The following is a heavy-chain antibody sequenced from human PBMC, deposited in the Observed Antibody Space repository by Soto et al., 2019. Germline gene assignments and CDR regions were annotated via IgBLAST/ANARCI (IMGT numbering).Heavy chain of an antibody. CDR3: AKDLGYYDSSGYYVPSYYFDY. D-gene: IGHD3-22*01. J-gene: IGHJ4*02. Sequence: GGSLRLSCAASGFTFSSYAMGWVRQAPGKGLEWVSAISGSGGSTYYADSVKGRFTISRDNSKNTLYLQMNSLRAEDTAVYYCAKDLGYYDSSGYYVPSYYFDYWGQGTLVTVSS. CDR2: ISGSGGST. CDR1: GFTFSSYA. V-gene: IGHV3-23*01.